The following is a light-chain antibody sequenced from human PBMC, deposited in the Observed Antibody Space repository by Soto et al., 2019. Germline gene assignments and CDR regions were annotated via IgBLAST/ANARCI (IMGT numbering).Light chain of an antibody. CDR2: GVS. V-gene: IGLV2-11*01. Sequence: QSVLTQPHSVSGSPGQSVTISCTGTNRDVGGYNYVSWYQQSPGKAPKLLIYGVSERPSGVPDRFSGSKSGSTASLTISGLQAEDEADYYCCSYADTYTYVFGTGTKVTVL. CDR3: CSYADTYTYV. CDR1: NRDVGGYNY. J-gene: IGLJ1*01.